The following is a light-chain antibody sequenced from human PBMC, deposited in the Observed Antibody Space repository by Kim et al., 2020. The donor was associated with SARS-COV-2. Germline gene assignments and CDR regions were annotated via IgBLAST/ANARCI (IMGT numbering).Light chain of an antibody. Sequence: LSPGERATLSCRASQSIRTDDLAWYQQNPGQAPRVLMYEAFIRATDIPDRFSGSGSGTEFTLTISSVEPEDSAVYFCQQYGRSPTFGQGTKLEI. CDR1: QSIRTDD. CDR3: QQYGRSPT. J-gene: IGKJ1*01. V-gene: IGKV3-20*01. CDR2: EAF.